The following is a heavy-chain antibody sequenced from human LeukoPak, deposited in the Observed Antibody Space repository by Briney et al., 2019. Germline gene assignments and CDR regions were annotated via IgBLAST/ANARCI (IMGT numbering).Heavy chain of an antibody. CDR1: GGSISSGGYS. Sequence: SETLSLTCAVSGGSISSGGYSWSWIRQPPGKGLEWIGYIYHGGSTYYNPSLKSRVTISVDRSKNQFSLKLSSVTAADTAVYYCARSLIVPYYFDYWGQGTLVTVSS. D-gene: IGHD3-22*01. V-gene: IGHV4-30-2*01. CDR3: ARSLIVPYYFDY. CDR2: IYHGGST. J-gene: IGHJ4*02.